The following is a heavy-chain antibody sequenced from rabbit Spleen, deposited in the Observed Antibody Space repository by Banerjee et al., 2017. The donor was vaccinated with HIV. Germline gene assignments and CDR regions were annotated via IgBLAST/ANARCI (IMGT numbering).Heavy chain of an antibody. CDR3: ARDLPGVIGWNFSL. D-gene: IGHD1-1*01. V-gene: IGHV1S40*01. CDR1: GFSFSSRYY. J-gene: IGHJ4*01. Sequence: QSLEESGGDLVKPGASLTLTCTASGFSFSSRYYICWVRQAPGKGLEWIACIDSGSSGDTYYASWAKGRFTISTTSSTTVTLHLTSLTAADTATYFCARDLPGVIGWNFSLWGQGTLVTVS. CDR2: IDSGSSGDT.